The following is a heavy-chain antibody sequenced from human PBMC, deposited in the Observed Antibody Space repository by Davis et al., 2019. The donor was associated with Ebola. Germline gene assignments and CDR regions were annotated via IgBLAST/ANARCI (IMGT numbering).Heavy chain of an antibody. Sequence: ASVKVSCKASGYPFTDFAINWWRQAPAKRFEWLGWITTNTASPTYARGFSELFVFSLDTSVVTAFLQFHNLRAEDTAIYYCARGMGELALNWGQGTLVTVSS. CDR1: GYPFTDFA. J-gene: IGHJ4*02. V-gene: IGHV7-4-1*01. CDR2: ITTNTASP. CDR3: ARGMGELALN. D-gene: IGHD3-16*01.